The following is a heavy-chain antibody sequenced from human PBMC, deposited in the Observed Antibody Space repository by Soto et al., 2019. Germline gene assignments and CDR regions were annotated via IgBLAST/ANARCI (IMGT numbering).Heavy chain of an antibody. Sequence: SETLSLTCTVSGGSMSSAAYCWSWIRKSPDKGLEWIGHIYDGGTTYSSPSLKGRVTISADTSETQFSLKLNSVSAADTAVYYCARGPSGDKVDYWGQGIQVTVP. D-gene: IGHD7-27*01. CDR2: IYDGGTT. V-gene: IGHV4-30-4*01. J-gene: IGHJ4*02. CDR1: GGSMSSAAYC. CDR3: ARGPSGDKVDY.